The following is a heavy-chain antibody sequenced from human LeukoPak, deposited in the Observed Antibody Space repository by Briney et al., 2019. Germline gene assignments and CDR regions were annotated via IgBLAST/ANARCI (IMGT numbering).Heavy chain of an antibody. J-gene: IGHJ6*03. CDR1: GFTFSSYS. CDR2: ISSSSSYI. V-gene: IGHV3-21*01. CDR3: ARERFYYDILKPYYYYMDV. D-gene: IGHD3-9*01. Sequence: PGGSLRLSCAASGFTFSSYSMNWVRQAPGKGLEWVSSISSSSSYIYYADSVKGRFTISRDNAKNSLYLQMNSLRAEDTAVYYCARERFYYDILKPYYYYMDVWGKGTTITVSS.